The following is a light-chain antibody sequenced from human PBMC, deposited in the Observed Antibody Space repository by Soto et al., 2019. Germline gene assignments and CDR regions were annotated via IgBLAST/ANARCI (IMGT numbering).Light chain of an antibody. Sequence: TQTPTTLSMSRGERATVARGASQSVSSNLAWYQQKPGQAPRLLIYGASSRATGIPDRFSCGGSGTDFRLTITRLAPEEFALSYCQPYSSSPITFGQGTRLEIK. CDR1: QSVSSN. J-gene: IGKJ5*01. V-gene: IGKV3-20*01. CDR2: GAS. CDR3: QPYSSSPIT.